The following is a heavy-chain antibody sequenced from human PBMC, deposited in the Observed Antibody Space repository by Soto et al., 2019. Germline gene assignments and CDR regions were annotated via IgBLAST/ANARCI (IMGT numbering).Heavy chain of an antibody. J-gene: IGHJ4*02. CDR1: GPPFSSYA. CDR3: AKSLSASPNYFFDS. Sequence: GGSLRLSCAASGPPFSSYAMTWVRQAPGKGLEWVSGISGSGTITYDADSVKGRFTISRDKSKNTLYLQMNSLRADDTAVYYCAKSLSASPNYFFDSWGQGTLVTVSS. CDR2: ISGSGTIT. V-gene: IGHV3-23*01. D-gene: IGHD1-1*01.